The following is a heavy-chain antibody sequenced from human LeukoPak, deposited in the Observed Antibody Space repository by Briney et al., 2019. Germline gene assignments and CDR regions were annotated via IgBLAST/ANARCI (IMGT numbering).Heavy chain of an antibody. CDR2: INTDGSST. V-gene: IGHV3-74*01. D-gene: IGHD2-2*02. CDR1: GFTFSSYW. CDR3: ASEAAILGDAFDI. Sequence: GGSLRLSCAASGFTFSSYWMHWVRQAPGKGLVWVSRINTDGSSTSYADSVKGRFTISRDNAKNTLYLQMNSLRAEDTAEYYCASEAAILGDAFDIWGQGTMVTVSS. J-gene: IGHJ3*02.